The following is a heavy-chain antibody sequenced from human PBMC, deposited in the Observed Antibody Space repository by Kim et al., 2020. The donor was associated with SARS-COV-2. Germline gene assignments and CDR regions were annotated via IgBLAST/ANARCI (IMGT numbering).Heavy chain of an antibody. Sequence: ASVKVSCKASGYTFTSYGISWVRQAPGQGLEWMGWITSYNGNTNYAQKFQGRVTMTTDTSTSTVYMGVRSLRSDDTAVYYCARDSYIVSRTGPTLHYGMDVWGQGTTVTVSS. CDR2: ITSYNGNT. V-gene: IGHV1-18*01. CDR1: GYTFTSYG. CDR3: ARDSYIVSRTGPTLHYGMDV. D-gene: IGHD5-12*01. J-gene: IGHJ6*02.